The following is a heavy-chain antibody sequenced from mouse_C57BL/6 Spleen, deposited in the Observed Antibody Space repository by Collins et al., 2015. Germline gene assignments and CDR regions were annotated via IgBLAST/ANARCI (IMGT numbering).Heavy chain of an antibody. CDR2: IWSGGST. V-gene: IGHV2-4-1*01. CDR3: ARDLRRLLEYYYAMDY. Sequence: QVQLKQSGPGLVQPSQSLSITCTVSGFSLTSYGVHWVRQSPGKGLEWLGVIWSGGSTDYNAAFISRPSISKDNSKSQVFFKMNSLQADDTAIYYCARDLRRLLEYYYAMDYWGQGTSVTVSS. D-gene: IGHD2-12*01. CDR1: GFSLTSYG. J-gene: IGHJ4*01.